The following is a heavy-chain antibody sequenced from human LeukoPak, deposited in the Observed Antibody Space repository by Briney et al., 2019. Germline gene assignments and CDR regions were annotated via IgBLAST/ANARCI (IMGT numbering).Heavy chain of an antibody. J-gene: IGHJ4*02. Sequence: PGGSLRLSCAASGFTLNNAWMSWVRQAPGKGLEWVGRIKSKTDGGTIDYAAPVKGGSTISRDDSKNMVYLLMNSLKTEDTAVYYCTTSYYDSSGFRAWGQGTLVTVSS. CDR2: IKSKTDGGTI. CDR1: GFTLNNAW. V-gene: IGHV3-15*01. CDR3: TTSYYDSSGFRA. D-gene: IGHD3-22*01.